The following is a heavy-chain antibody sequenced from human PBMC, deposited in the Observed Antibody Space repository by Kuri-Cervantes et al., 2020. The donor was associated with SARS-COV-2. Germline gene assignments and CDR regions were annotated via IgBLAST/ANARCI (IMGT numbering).Heavy chain of an antibody. V-gene: IGHV4-59*01. J-gene: IGHJ3*02. CDR1: GGSISSYY. D-gene: IGHD2-21*01. CDR2: IYYSGST. Sequence: SETLSLTCTVSGGSISSYYWSWIRQPPGKGLEWIGYIYYSGSTNYNPSLKSRVTITVDTSKNQFSLKLSPVTAADTAEYYCARASGPVEGAFDIWGQGTLVTVSS. CDR3: ARASGPVEGAFDI.